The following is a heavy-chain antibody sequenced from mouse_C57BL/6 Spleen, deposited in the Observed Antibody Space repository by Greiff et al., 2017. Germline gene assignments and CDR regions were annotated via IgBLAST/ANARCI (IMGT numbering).Heavy chain of an antibody. CDR1: GFTFSDYG. J-gene: IGHJ2*01. D-gene: IGHD4-1*01. Sequence: DVMLVESGGGLVKPGGSLKLSCAASGFTFSDYGMHWVRQAPEKGLEWVAYISSGSSTIYYADTVKGRFTISRDNAKNTLFLQMTSLRSEDTAMYYCARRPGGYFDYWGQGTTLTVSS. CDR3: ARRPGGYFDY. CDR2: ISSGSSTI. V-gene: IGHV5-17*01.